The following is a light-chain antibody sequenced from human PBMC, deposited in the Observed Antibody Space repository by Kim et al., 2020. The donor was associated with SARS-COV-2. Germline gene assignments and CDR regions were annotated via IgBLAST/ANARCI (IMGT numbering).Light chain of an antibody. CDR1: SSNIGSNY. CDR3: AAWDDSLSGWV. J-gene: IGLJ3*02. Sequence: ELTQPPSASGTPGQRVTIPCSGSSSNIGSNYVYWYQQLPGTAPKLLIYRNNQRPSGVPDRFSGSKSGTSASLAISGLRSEDEADYYCAAWDDSLSGWVFGGGTQLTVL. V-gene: IGLV1-47*01. CDR2: RNN.